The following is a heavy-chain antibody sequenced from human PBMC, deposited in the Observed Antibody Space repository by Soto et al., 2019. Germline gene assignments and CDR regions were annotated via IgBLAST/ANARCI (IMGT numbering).Heavy chain of an antibody. CDR2: ISSSGDTK. D-gene: IGHD1-26*01. CDR1: GFTFSSYD. CDR3: ARGTIVGATFTY. Sequence: ESGGGLVQPGGSLRLSCAASGFTFSSYDLNWVRQAPGKGLEWLSYISSSGDTKNYADSVQGRFTISRDSAKNSLYLQMNSLRAEDTAVYYCARGTIVGATFTYWGQGTLVTVSS. J-gene: IGHJ4*02. V-gene: IGHV3-48*03.